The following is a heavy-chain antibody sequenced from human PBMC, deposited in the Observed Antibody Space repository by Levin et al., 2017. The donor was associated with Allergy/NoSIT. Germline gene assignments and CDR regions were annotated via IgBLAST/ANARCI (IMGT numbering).Heavy chain of an antibody. CDR2: IKSKVNGGTT. V-gene: IGHV3-15*01. Sequence: PGGSLRLSCAASGLNFNDAWMNWVRQTPGNGLEWIGLIKSKVNGGTTESAAPLEGRFTISRDDSKHTVYLQMNNLKVEDTGIYYCITDLRGTWGQGTLVTVAS. CDR3: ITDLRGT. D-gene: IGHD1-1*01. J-gene: IGHJ4*02. CDR1: GLNFNDAW.